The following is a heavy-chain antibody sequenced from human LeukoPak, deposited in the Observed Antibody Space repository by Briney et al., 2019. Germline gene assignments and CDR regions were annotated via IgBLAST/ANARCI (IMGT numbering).Heavy chain of an antibody. Sequence: GGSLRLSCAASEFSVGSNYMTWVRQAPGKGLEWVAFIRYDGSNKYYADSVKGRFTISRDNSKNTLYLQMNSLRAEDTAVYYCAKRGVWFGEKHYYYYYMDVWGKGTTVTISS. V-gene: IGHV3-30*02. CDR1: EFSVGSNY. J-gene: IGHJ6*03. CDR3: AKRGVWFGEKHYYYYYMDV. D-gene: IGHD3-10*01. CDR2: IRYDGSNK.